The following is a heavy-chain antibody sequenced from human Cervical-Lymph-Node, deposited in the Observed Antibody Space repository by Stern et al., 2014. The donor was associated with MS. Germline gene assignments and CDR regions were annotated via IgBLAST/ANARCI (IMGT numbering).Heavy chain of an antibody. CDR3: ARDTCRGGGCYFRY. V-gene: IGHV3-30-3*01. CDR2: LSNEGSKQ. J-gene: IGHJ4*02. Sequence: QVQLVQSGGGVVQPGRSLRLSCAASGFIFSSYAMHWVRHAPGKGLDWVAFLSNEGSKQFYADSVKGRFTISRDNSNNTLYLQMNSLRPEDTAVYYCARDTCRGGGCYFRYWGQGILITVSS. D-gene: IGHD2-15*01. CDR1: GFIFSSYA.